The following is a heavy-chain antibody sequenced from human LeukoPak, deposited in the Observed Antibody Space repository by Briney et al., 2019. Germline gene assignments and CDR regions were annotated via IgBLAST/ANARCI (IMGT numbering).Heavy chain of an antibody. J-gene: IGHJ4*02. CDR3: ARGHSSGYLYYFDY. V-gene: IGHV3-20*01. D-gene: IGHD3-22*01. CDR1: GFTYDDYG. CDR2: FNWNGGTT. Sequence: GGSLRLSCAASGFTYDDYGMSWVRHAPGKGLEWVSGFNWNGGTTGYADSVKGRFTISRDNAKNSLYLQMNSLRAEDTALYHCARGHSSGYLYYFDYWGQGTLVTVSS.